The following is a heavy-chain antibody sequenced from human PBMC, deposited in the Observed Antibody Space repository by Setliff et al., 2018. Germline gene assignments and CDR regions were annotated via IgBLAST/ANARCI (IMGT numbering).Heavy chain of an antibody. V-gene: IGHV1-8*02. Sequence: ASAKVSCKASGNIFSNSDINWVRQTPGQGLEWMGWMNPNGRAGSTQKFQGRVTMTRDTSINTVYMELNSLRSDDTAVYYCVRGPRQASYGFPLRPFDIWGQGTVVTVSS. CDR3: VRGPRQASYGFPLRPFDI. CDR2: MNPNGRA. CDR1: GNIFSNSD. D-gene: IGHD5-18*01. J-gene: IGHJ3*02.